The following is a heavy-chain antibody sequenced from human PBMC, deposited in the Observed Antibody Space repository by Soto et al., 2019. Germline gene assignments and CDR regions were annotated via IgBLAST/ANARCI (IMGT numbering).Heavy chain of an antibody. J-gene: IGHJ6*02. CDR1: GGSISSGDHC. V-gene: IGHV4-30-4*01. CDR2: IYYSGST. D-gene: IGHD6-13*01. CDR3: ARTIAAAVCMDV. Sequence: QVQLQESGPGLVKPSQTLSLTCTVSGGSISSGDHCWSWVRQPPGKGLEWIGYIYYSGSTYYNPSLKSRVIISVNTSKNQFSLKLSSVTAADAAVYFCARTIAAAVCMDVWGQGTTVTVSS.